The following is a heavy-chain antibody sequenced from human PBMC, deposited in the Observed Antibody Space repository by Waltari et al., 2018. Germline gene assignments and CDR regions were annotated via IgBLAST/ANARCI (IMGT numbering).Heavy chain of an antibody. Sequence: QVQLQESGPGLVKPSETLSLTCTVSGGFVSSDTYYWNWIRQPPGKGLEWIGYISYMRRTNYNPSLKSPVTISIDTSKNHFSLKLTSVTAADTAVYYCARRKVPLLAFDIWGQGTMVTVSS. D-gene: IGHD2-15*01. CDR3: ARRKVPLLAFDI. CDR2: ISYMRRT. CDR1: GGFVSSDTYY. J-gene: IGHJ3*02. V-gene: IGHV4-61*03.